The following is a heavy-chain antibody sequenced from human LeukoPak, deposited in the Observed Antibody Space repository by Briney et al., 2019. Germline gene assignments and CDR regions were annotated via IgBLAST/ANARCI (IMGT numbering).Heavy chain of an antibody. Sequence: GGSLRLSCAASGFTFNIYEMNWVRQAPGKGLGGVSYISSSGSTIYYADSVKGRFTISRDNSKNTLYLQMNSLRAEDTAVYYCAKRGGMYPAHYFDYWGQGTLVTVSS. CDR3: AKRGGMYPAHYFDY. CDR1: GFTFNIYE. V-gene: IGHV3-48*03. CDR2: ISSSGSTI. J-gene: IGHJ4*02. D-gene: IGHD6-13*01.